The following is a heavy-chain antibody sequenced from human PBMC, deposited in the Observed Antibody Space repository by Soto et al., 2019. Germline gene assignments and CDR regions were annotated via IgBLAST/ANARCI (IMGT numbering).Heavy chain of an antibody. CDR1: GYMFTSYY. J-gene: IGHJ3*02. CDR3: ARHKGGSGYYNAFDI. D-gene: IGHD3-22*01. Sequence: ASVKVSCKASGYMFTSYYMHWVRQAPGQGLEWMGIIDPTGGSTDYAQKFQARVTMTRDTSTSTVYMELSSLRSEDTAVYYCARHKGGSGYYNAFDIWGQGTMVTVSS. CDR2: IDPTGGST. V-gene: IGHV1-46*01.